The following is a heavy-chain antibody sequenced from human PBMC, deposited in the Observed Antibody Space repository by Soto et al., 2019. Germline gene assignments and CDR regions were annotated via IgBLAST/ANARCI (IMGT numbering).Heavy chain of an antibody. Sequence: EVQLVESGGGLVKPGGSLRLSCAASGFTFSSYSMNWVRQAPGKGLEWVSSISSSSSYIYYADSVKGRFTISRDNAKNSLYLQMNSLRAEDTAVYYCARDWDRNYGPGYGMDVWGQGTTVTVSS. V-gene: IGHV3-21*01. J-gene: IGHJ6*02. CDR2: ISSSSSYI. CDR3: ARDWDRNYGPGYGMDV. D-gene: IGHD4-4*01. CDR1: GFTFSSYS.